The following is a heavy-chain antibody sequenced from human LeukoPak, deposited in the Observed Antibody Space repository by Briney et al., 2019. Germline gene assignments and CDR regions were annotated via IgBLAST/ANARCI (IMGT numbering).Heavy chain of an antibody. D-gene: IGHD6-19*01. Sequence: PSETLSLTCTVSGGSISSSSYYWGWIRQPPGKGLEWIGYIYYTGSTNYNPSLKSRVTISVDTSKTQFSLKLSSLTAADTAVYYCARTGPRQLIDYWGQGTLVTVSS. CDR2: IYYTGST. J-gene: IGHJ4*02. CDR3: ARTGPRQLIDY. V-gene: IGHV4-61*05. CDR1: GGSISSSSYY.